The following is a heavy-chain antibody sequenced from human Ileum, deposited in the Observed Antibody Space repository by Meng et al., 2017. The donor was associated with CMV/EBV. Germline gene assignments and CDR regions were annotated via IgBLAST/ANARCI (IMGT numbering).Heavy chain of an antibody. CDR2: LDPEDAET. J-gene: IGHJ5*02. Sequence: CQVFGDPFTHFYIHWVQQAPGKGLEWMGLLDPEDAETMYAEKFQGRVTITADTSTHTAYMELSGLRSEDTAIYYCARDKQGRWFDPWGQGTLVTVSS. V-gene: IGHV1-69-2*01. CDR1: GDPFTHFY. CDR3: ARDKQGRWFDP.